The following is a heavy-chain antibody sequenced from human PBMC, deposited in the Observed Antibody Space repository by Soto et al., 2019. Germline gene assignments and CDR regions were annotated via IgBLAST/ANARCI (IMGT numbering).Heavy chain of an antibody. CDR1: GFTFSSYG. Sequence: GGSLRLSCAASGFTFSSYGMHWVRQAPGKGLEWVAVISYDGSNKYYADSVKGRFTISRDNSKNTLYLQMNSLKASDTAMYYCARSAKYSYGSVGDYWGQGTLVTVSS. V-gene: IGHV3-30*03. CDR2: ISYDGSNK. D-gene: IGHD5-18*01. J-gene: IGHJ4*02. CDR3: ARSAKYSYGSVGDY.